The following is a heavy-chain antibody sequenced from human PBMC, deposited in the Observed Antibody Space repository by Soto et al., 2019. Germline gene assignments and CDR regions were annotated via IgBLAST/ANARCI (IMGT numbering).Heavy chain of an antibody. CDR2: ISYDGSNK. D-gene: IGHD3-10*01. CDR1: GFTFSSYA. CDR3: AKDRSSYGSGGQEYYYYGMDV. Sequence: PGGSLRLSCAASGFTFSSYAMHWVRQAPGKGLEWVAVISYDGSNKYYADSVKGRFTISRDNSKNTLYLQMNSLRAEDTAVYYCAKDRSSYGSGGQEYYYYGMDVWGQGTTVTVSS. V-gene: IGHV3-30-3*01. J-gene: IGHJ6*02.